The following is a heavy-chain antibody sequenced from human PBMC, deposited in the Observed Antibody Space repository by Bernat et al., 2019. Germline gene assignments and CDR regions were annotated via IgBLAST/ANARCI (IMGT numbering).Heavy chain of an antibody. J-gene: IGHJ4*02. CDR3: ALSLGDFWSGYHEGFDY. CDR2: ISWDGGST. CDR1: GFTFDDYT. D-gene: IGHD3-3*01. Sequence: EVQLVESGGVVVQPGGSLRLSCAASGFTFDDYTMHWVRQAPGKGLEWVSLISWDGGSTYYADSVKGRFTISRDNSKNSLYLQMNSLRTEDTALYYWALSLGDFWSGYHEGFDYWGQGTLVTVSS. V-gene: IGHV3-43*01.